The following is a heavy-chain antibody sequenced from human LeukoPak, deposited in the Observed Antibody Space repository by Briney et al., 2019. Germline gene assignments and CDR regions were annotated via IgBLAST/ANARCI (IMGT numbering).Heavy chain of an antibody. CDR3: ARHGPGYSSVFDY. Sequence: SETLSLTCTVSGGYTGSHYWSWIRQPPGKGLEWIGYLYYTGSTNYNPSLKSRVTISVDMSKNQFSLKLRSMTAADTAVYYCARHGPGYSSVFDYWGQGTLVTVSS. J-gene: IGHJ4*02. CDR2: LYYTGST. D-gene: IGHD6-19*01. V-gene: IGHV4-59*08. CDR1: GGYTGSHY.